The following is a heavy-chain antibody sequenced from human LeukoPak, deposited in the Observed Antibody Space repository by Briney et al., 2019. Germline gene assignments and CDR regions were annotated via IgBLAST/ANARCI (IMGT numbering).Heavy chain of an antibody. V-gene: IGHV4-38-2*02. CDR1: DYSISSGYY. J-gene: IGHJ4*02. CDR3: ARQDSSGYLFDY. Sequence: SETLSLTCTVSDYSISSGYYWGWIRQPPGKGLEWIGSISYSGSTYYNPSLKSRVTISVDTSKNQFSLKLSSVTAADTAVYYCARQDSSGYLFDYWGQGTLVTVSS. CDR2: ISYSGST. D-gene: IGHD3-22*01.